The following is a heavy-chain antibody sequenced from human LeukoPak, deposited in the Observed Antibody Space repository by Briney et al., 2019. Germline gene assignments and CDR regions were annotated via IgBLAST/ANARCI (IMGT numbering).Heavy chain of an antibody. CDR2: ISGSGHDI. D-gene: IGHD6-6*01. CDR1: GFTFSNAW. J-gene: IGHJ5*01. CDR3: TRDPRHFDS. V-gene: IGHV3-11*04. Sequence: GVSLRLPCAASGFTFSNAWMSWVRQARGKGGEWVAYISGSGHDINYSDSVKGRFTISRDNAKNSLYLQMSSLRVEDTAVYYCTRDPRHFDSCGQGTLVTVSS.